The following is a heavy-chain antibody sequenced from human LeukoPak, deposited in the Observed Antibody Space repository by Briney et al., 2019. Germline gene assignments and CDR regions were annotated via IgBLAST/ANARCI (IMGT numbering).Heavy chain of an antibody. CDR2: ISYDGSNK. D-gene: IGHD2-2*01. V-gene: IGHV3-30-3*01. CDR3: ARGQIVVVPAAIWSGPRSGMDV. CDR1: GFTFSSYV. J-gene: IGHJ6*02. Sequence: GGSLRLSCAASGFTFSSYVMHWVRQAPGKGLEWVAVISYDGSNKYYADSVKGRFTISRDNSKNTLYLQMNSLRAEDTAVYYCARGQIVVVPAAIWSGPRSGMDVWGQGTTVTVSS.